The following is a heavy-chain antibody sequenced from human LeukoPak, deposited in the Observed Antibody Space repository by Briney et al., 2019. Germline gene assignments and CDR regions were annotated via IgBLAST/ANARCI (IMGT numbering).Heavy chain of an antibody. CDR2: INAGDGNT. Sequence: ASVKVSCKASGYTFTSYAMHWVRQAPGQRLEWMGWINAGDGNTKYSQKFQGRVTITRDTSASTAYMELSSLRSEDTAVYYCASQRGGITIFGVVNPHFDYWGQGTLVTVSS. V-gene: IGHV1-3*01. CDR3: ASQRGGITIFGVVNPHFDY. D-gene: IGHD3-3*01. CDR1: GYTFTSYA. J-gene: IGHJ4*02.